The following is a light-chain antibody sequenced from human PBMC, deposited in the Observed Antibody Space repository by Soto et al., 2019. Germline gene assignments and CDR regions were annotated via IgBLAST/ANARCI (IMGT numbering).Light chain of an antibody. V-gene: IGKV1-27*01. CDR2: GTS. CDR1: QDIKTH. Sequence: DIQMTQSPSSLSVSVGGRVTITCRASQDIKTHLAWYQQKPGEVPKLLISGTSILQSGVPSRFSGSGSGTGFTLTVNSLQPEDIATYYCQQRGNWLTFGGGTKVDIK. J-gene: IGKJ4*01. CDR3: QQRGNWLT.